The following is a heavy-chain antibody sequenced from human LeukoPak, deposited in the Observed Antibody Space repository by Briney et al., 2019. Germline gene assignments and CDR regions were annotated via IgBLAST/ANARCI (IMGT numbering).Heavy chain of an antibody. D-gene: IGHD3-10*01. CDR3: ARDLYGSGSYYEYFQH. CDR1: GYTFTSYY. J-gene: IGHJ1*01. V-gene: IGHV1-46*03. CDR2: INPSGGST. Sequence: GASVKVSCKASGYTFTSYYMHWVRQAPGQGLEWMGIINPSGGSTSYAQKFQGRVTMTRDTSTCTVYMELSSLRSEDTAVYYCARDLYGSGSYYEYFQHWGQGTLVTVSS.